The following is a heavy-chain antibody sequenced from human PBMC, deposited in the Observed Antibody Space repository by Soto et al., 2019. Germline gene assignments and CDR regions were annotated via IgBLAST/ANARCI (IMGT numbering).Heavy chain of an antibody. D-gene: IGHD6-19*01. CDR2: ISAYNGNT. CDR3: ARYYRVYSSGWSLGY. CDR1: GYTFTSYG. J-gene: IGHJ4*02. V-gene: IGHV1-18*04. Sequence: QVQLVQSGAEVKKPGASVKVSCKASGYTFTSYGLSWVRQAPGQGLEWMGWISAYNGNTNYAQKLQGRVTMTTDTSTSTAYMELRSLRSDDTAVYYCARYYRVYSSGWSLGYWGQGTLVTVSS.